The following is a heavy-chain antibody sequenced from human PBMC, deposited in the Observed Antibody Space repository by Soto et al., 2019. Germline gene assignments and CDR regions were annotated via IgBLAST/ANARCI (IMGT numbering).Heavy chain of an antibody. J-gene: IGHJ3*01. CDR1: NYLFGAFG. CDR2: ITPYNGNT. Sequence: QVQLVQSGAEVKNPGASVKVSCQASNYLFGAFGISWVRQAPGQGLEWMGWITPYNGNTHYAEKFQDRLTMTADKSTTTAYMAVRRLTSDDTAVYFCARISARRNDFDVWGQGTVVTVSS. CDR3: ARISARRNDFDV. V-gene: IGHV1-18*01.